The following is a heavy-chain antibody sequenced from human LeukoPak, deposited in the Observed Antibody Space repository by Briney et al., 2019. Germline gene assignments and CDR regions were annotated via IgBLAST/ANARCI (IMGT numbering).Heavy chain of an antibody. Sequence: SGTLSLTCTVSGVAIRTYYWSWIRQPPGKGVEWIGYIHYSGSTNYNPSLKGRVTMSMDTSKNQFSLKLSSVTAADAAVYYCARKYYYDSSGYSYFDYWGQGTLVTVSS. CDR3: ARKYYYDSSGYSYFDY. CDR1: GVAIRTYY. V-gene: IGHV4-59*01. D-gene: IGHD3-22*01. J-gene: IGHJ4*02. CDR2: IHYSGST.